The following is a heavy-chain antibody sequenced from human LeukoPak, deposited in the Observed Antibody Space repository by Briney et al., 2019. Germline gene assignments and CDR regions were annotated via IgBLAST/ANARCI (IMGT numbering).Heavy chain of an antibody. V-gene: IGHV4-34*01. CDR2: VNHTGST. CDR3: AGRYLYNDYYDNDI. Sequence: SETLSLTCAVYGGSFSGYFWNWIRQSPGKGLEWGGEVNHTGSTNYNPSFKSRVIISVDTSKNQFSLKMTSMTAADTDVYYCAGRYLYNDYYDNDIWGKGTTVAVSP. CDR1: GGSFSGYF. D-gene: IGHD3-3*01. J-gene: IGHJ6*04.